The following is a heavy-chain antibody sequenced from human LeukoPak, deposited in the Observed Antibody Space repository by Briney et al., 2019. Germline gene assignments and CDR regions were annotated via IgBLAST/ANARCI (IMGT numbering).Heavy chain of an antibody. CDR3: ARMRIAVAGNFDY. CDR2: IYYSGST. J-gene: IGHJ4*02. CDR1: GGSISSSSYY. Sequence: SETLSLTCTVSGGSISSSSYYCGWIRQPPGKGLEWIGSIYYSGSTYYNPSLKSRVTISVDTSKNQFSLKLSSVTAADTAVYYCARMRIAVAGNFDYWGQGTLVTVSS. V-gene: IGHV4-39*01. D-gene: IGHD6-19*01.